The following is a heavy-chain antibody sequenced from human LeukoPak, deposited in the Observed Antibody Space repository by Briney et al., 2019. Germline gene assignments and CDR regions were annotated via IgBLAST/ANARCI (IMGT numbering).Heavy chain of an antibody. CDR3: AKDRRYSYGSGFDY. V-gene: IGHV1-8*03. CDR2: MNPNSGNT. D-gene: IGHD5-18*01. Sequence: ASVKVSCKASGYTFTSYDINWVRQATGQGLEWMGWMNPNSGNTGYAQKFQGRVTITRNTSISTAYMELSSLRSEDTAVYYCAKDRRYSYGSGFDYWGREPWSPSPQ. J-gene: IGHJ4*02. CDR1: GYTFTSYD.